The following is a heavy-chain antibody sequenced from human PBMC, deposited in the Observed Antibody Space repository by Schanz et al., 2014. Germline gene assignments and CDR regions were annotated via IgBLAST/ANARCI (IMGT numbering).Heavy chain of an antibody. D-gene: IGHD2-8*01. J-gene: IGHJ3*01. Sequence: QVQLVESGGCVVQPGRSLRLSCAGSGFSFSDYGMHWVRQAPGRGLEWVAVISYHGSERYYADSVKGRFTISRDNSKNTLYLQMNSLRTEDTAVYYCARPDARSRAFGVWGQGTLVTVSS. V-gene: IGHV3-30*03. CDR3: ARPDARSRAFGV. CDR1: GFSFSDYG. CDR2: ISYHGSER.